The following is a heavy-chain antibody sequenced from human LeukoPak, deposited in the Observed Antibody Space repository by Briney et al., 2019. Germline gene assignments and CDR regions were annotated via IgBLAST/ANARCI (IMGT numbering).Heavy chain of an antibody. J-gene: IGHJ4*02. Sequence: PSETLSLTRTVSVDSISIHYWSWIPHPPGKELEWIGYIYYSGSTNYNPSLKSRVTISVDTSKNQFSLKLSSVTAADTAVYYCARVETYRILDYWGQGTLVTVSS. D-gene: IGHD3-16*01. CDR1: VDSISIHY. CDR3: ARVETYRILDY. CDR2: IYYSGST. V-gene: IGHV4-59*11.